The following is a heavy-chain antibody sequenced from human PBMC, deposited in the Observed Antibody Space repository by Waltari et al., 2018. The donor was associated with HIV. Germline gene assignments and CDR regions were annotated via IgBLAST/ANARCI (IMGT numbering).Heavy chain of an antibody. CDR2: IRSKGYGGTT. V-gene: IGHV3-49*04. J-gene: IGHJ6*02. CDR3: TREIRRINGKLETIHGMDV. D-gene: IGHD1-20*01. CDR1: GFSFGDYA. Sequence: EVQLVESGGGLVQPGRSLRLSCTASGFSFGDYAMSWVRQAPGKGLEWVGFIRSKGYGGTTEYAESVKGRFTISRDDSKSIAYLQMNSLKTEDTAVYYCTREIRRINGKLETIHGMDVWGQGTTVTVSS.